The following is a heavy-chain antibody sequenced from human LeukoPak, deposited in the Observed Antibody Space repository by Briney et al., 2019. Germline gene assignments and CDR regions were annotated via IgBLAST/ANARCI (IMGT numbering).Heavy chain of an antibody. D-gene: IGHD2-2*01. CDR1: GYTFTSYY. Sequence: SVKVSCKASGYTFTSYYMHWVRQAPGQGLEWMGGIIPIFGTANYAQKFQGRVTITADKSTSTAYMELSSLRSEDTAVYYCARVAYCSSTSCYFLDIWGQGTMVTVSS. V-gene: IGHV1-69*06. J-gene: IGHJ3*02. CDR2: IIPIFGTA. CDR3: ARVAYCSSTSCYFLDI.